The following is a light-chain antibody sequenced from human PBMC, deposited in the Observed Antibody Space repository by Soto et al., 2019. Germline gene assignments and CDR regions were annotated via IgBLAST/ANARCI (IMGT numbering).Light chain of an antibody. CDR3: QQYGSSPPWT. V-gene: IGKV3-20*01. CDR2: DAS. Sequence: EILLTQSPGTLSLSPGERATLSCRASQSLNRRYLAWYQQKPGQAPRLLIYDASRRATDIPDRFSGSGSETDFTLTISRLEPEDFAVYYCQQYGSSPPWTFGQGTKVDIK. J-gene: IGKJ1*01. CDR1: QSLNRRY.